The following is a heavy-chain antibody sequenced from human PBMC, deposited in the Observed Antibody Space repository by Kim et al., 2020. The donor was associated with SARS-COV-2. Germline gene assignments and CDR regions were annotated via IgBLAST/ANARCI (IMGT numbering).Heavy chain of an antibody. CDR3: APEVPRSYHFDY. D-gene: IGHD1-26*01. V-gene: IGHV1-46*01. CDR1: GYTFTSYY. J-gene: IGHJ4*02. CDR2: INPSGAGT. Sequence: ASVKVSCKASGYTFTSYYMHWVRQAPGQGLEWMGLINPSGAGTTYAQKFQGRVTMTRDTSTSTVYMELSSPRSDDTAVYYCAPEVPRSYHFDYWGQGTLVTVSS.